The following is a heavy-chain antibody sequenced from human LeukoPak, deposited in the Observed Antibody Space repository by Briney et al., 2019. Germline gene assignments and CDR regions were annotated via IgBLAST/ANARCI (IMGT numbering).Heavy chain of an antibody. V-gene: IGHV4-34*01. Sequence: PETLSLTCAVYGGSFSGYYWSWIRQPPGKGLEWIGEINHSGSTNYNPSLKSRVTISVDTSKNQFSLNLSSVTAADTAVYYCARGSFTMIETYYFDYWGQGTLVTVSS. CDR2: INHSGST. CDR1: GGSFSGYY. D-gene: IGHD3-22*01. CDR3: ARGSFTMIETYYFDY. J-gene: IGHJ4*02.